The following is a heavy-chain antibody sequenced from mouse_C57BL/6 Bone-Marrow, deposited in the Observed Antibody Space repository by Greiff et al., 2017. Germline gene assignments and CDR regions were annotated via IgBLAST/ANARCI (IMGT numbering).Heavy chain of an antibody. V-gene: IGHV1-54*01. CDR3: ARRGVAFDY. CDR1: GYAFTNYL. D-gene: IGHD1-1*02. Sequence: QVQLQQSGAELVRPGTSVKVSCKASGYAFTNYLIEWVKQRPGQGLEWIGVINPGSGGTNYNEKFKGKATLTADKSSSTAYMQLSSLTSEDSAVYFCARRGVAFDYWGQGTTLTVSS. J-gene: IGHJ2*01. CDR2: INPGSGGT.